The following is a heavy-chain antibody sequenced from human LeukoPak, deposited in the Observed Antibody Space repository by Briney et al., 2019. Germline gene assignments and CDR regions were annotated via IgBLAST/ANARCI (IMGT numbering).Heavy chain of an antibody. CDR2: VHYSGTT. J-gene: IGHJ4*02. V-gene: IGHV4-59*01. D-gene: IGHD4-23*01. CDR1: DGSITNND. CDR3: ARVYGGWLVFDY. Sequence: SETLSLTCTVSDGSITNNDWSWVRQTPGKGLEFIGYVHYSGTTNYNPSLRSRVTIPIDTSRKHFFLKLKSVTAADTAVYYCARVYGGWLVFDYWGQGTLVTVSS.